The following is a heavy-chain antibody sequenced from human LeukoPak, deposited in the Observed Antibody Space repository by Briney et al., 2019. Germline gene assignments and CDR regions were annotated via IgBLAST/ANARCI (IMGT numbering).Heavy chain of an antibody. D-gene: IGHD3-22*01. Sequence: GGSLRLSCVAPGFTFISNWWHWVRQAPGKGLVWVSRVNSDGSSTSYAESVKGRFTISRGNAKNALYLQMNSLRAEDTAVYYCARGENYDSSGYGKLDYWGQGTLVTVSS. J-gene: IGHJ4*02. CDR1: GFTFISNW. CDR2: VNSDGSST. CDR3: ARGENYDSSGYGKLDY. V-gene: IGHV3-74*01.